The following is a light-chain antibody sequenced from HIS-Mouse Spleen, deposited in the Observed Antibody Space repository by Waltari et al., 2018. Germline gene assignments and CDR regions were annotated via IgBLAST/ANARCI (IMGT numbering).Light chain of an antibody. V-gene: IGLV2-23*01. CDR1: SSDVGSYNL. Sequence: QSALTQPASVSGSPGQSITISCTGTSSDVGSYNLVSWYQQHPGKAPKLMIYEGSKRPSGVSNRFSGSKSGTTASLTFSGLPAEDDADYYCCSYACSNWVFDGGTKQTVL. CDR2: EGS. CDR3: CSYACSNWV. J-gene: IGLJ3*02.